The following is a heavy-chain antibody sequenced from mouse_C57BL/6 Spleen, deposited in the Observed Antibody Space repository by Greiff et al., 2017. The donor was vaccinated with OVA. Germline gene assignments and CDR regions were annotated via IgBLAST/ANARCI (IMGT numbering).Heavy chain of an antibody. CDR1: GYTFTSYG. V-gene: IGHV1-81*01. J-gene: IGHJ1*03. Sequence: VQLQESGAELARPGASVKLSCKASGYTFTSYGISWVKQRTGQGLEWIGEIYPRSGNTYYNEKFKGKATLTADKSSSTAYMELRSLTSEDSAVYFCAREALYYGYDWYFDVWGTGTTVTVSS. D-gene: IGHD2-2*01. CDR2: IYPRSGNT. CDR3: AREALYYGYDWYFDV.